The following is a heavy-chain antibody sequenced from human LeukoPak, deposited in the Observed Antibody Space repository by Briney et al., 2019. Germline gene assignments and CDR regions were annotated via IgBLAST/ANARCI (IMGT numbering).Heavy chain of an antibody. CDR3: ARAYDFWGGYHFTYDY. D-gene: IGHD3-3*01. CDR1: GGSISSSSYY. Sequence: TSSETLSLTCTVSGGSISSSSYYWGWIRQPPGKGLEWIGSIYYSGSTYYNPSLKSRVTISVDTSKNQFSLKLSSVTAADTAVYYCARAYDFWGGYHFTYDYWGQGTLVTVSS. V-gene: IGHV4-39*01. CDR2: IYYSGST. J-gene: IGHJ4*02.